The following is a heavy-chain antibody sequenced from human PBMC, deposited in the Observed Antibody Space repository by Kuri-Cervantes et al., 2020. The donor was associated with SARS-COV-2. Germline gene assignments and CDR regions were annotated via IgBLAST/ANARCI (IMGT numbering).Heavy chain of an antibody. Sequence: GESLKISCAASGFTFSSYTMNWVRQAPGKALQWVSSISGSGSYIYYADSVKGRFTVSRDSAKNSLYLQMNNLRGEDTAVYYCARVAGEGPIYYYYMDVWGKGTTVTVSS. V-gene: IGHV3-21*01. J-gene: IGHJ6*03. CDR1: GFTFSSYT. CDR3: ARVAGEGPIYYYYMDV. CDR2: ISGSGSYI. D-gene: IGHD2-21*01.